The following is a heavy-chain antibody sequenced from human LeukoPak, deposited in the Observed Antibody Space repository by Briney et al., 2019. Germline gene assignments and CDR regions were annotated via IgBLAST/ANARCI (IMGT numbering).Heavy chain of an antibody. CDR1: GGSISSYY. V-gene: IGHV4-4*07. J-gene: IGHJ3*02. Sequence: SETLSLTCTVSGGSISSYYWSWIRQPAGKGLEWIGRIYTSGGTNYNPSLKSRVTMSVDTSKNQFSLKLSSVTAADTAVYYCARGKSDGDYVSAFDIWGQGTMVTVSS. CDR3: ARGKSDGDYVSAFDI. CDR2: IYTSGGT. D-gene: IGHD4-17*01.